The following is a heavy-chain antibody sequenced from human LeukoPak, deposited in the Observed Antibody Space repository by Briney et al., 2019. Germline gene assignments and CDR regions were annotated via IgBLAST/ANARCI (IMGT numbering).Heavy chain of an antibody. CDR1: GFTFSSYE. Sequence: GGSLRLSCAASGFTFSSYEMNWVRQAPGKGLEWVSYISGSDGTIHYADSVRGRFTISRDNAKGSLYLQMNSLRAEDTAIYYCAREELSRGGDCHLHWGQETLVTVSS. D-gene: IGHD2-21*02. J-gene: IGHJ4*02. V-gene: IGHV3-48*03. CDR3: AREELSRGGDCHLH. CDR2: ISGSDGTI.